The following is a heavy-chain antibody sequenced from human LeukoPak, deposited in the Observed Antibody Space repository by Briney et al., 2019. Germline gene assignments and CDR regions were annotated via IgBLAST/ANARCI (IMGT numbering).Heavy chain of an antibody. J-gene: IGHJ4*02. CDR3: AKGAGYSYGTHY. CDR2: ISYDGSNK. V-gene: IGHV3-30*18. Sequence: PGGSLRLSCAASGFSFSSFGMHWVRQAPGKGLEWVAVISYDGSNKNYADSVKGRFTISRDNSKNTLYLQMNSLRAEDTAVYYCAKGAGYSYGTHYWGQGTLVTVSS. CDR1: GFSFSSFG. D-gene: IGHD5-18*01.